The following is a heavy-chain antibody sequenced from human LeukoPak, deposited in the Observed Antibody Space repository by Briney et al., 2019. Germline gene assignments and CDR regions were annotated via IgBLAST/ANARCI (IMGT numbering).Heavy chain of an antibody. CDR2: ISGIGVST. Sequence: QAGGSLRLPCAASGFTFSSYAMSWVRQAPGKGLEWVSVISGIGVSTYYADSVKGRFTVSRDDSKNTLYLQMNSLRAEDTAVYYCARILSSGYYHDYWGQGTLVTVSS. V-gene: IGHV3-23*01. J-gene: IGHJ4*02. CDR3: ARILSSGYYHDY. D-gene: IGHD3-22*01. CDR1: GFTFSSYA.